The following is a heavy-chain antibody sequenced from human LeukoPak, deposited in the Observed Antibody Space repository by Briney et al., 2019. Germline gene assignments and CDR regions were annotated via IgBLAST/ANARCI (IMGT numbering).Heavy chain of an antibody. Sequence: GGSLRLSCRVSGITFANYDMSWVRQTPGKGLEWVSGISGSGDSKDYTDSLESRFTIYRDNTTKTLFLQMYILGAEHTALYYTAIGGMGMIRGGAFDYGGQGSRVTVSS. CDR1: GITFANYD. CDR2: ISGSGDSK. J-gene: IGHJ4*02. D-gene: IGHD3-10*01. V-gene: IGHV3-23*01. CDR3: AIGGMGMIRGGAFDY.